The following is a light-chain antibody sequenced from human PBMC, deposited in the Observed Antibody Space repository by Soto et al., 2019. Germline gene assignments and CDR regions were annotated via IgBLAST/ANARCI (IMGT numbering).Light chain of an antibody. J-gene: IGLJ2*01. Sequence: QSVLTQPASVSLSPGQSITISCTGTSSDIGRYKFVSWFQQHPGKAPKLLIFEGTNRPSGVSNRFSGSKSGNTASLTISGLQAEDEAIYFCSSSTNTNTLVIFGGGTKVTVL. CDR2: EGT. CDR3: SSSTNTNTLVI. CDR1: SSDIGRYKF. V-gene: IGLV2-14*01.